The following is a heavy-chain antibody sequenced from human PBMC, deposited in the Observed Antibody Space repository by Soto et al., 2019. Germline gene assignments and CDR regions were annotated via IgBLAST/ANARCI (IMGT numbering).Heavy chain of an antibody. J-gene: IGHJ6*02. CDR2: IVVGSGNT. CDR1: GFTCTSCA. CDR3: AADLAIAAAGTLGYGMDV. Sequence: QMQLVQSGPEMKQPGTSVKVSCKASGFTCTSCAVQATRQPRGQRLEGIGWIVVGSGNTNYAPKFQERVTITRDMCTSTAYRELSSLRSEDTAVYYCAADLAIAAAGTLGYGMDVWGQGTTVTVSS. D-gene: IGHD6-13*01. V-gene: IGHV1-58*01.